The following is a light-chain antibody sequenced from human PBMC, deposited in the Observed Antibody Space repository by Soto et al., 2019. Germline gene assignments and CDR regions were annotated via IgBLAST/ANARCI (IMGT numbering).Light chain of an antibody. CDR2: DVS. Sequence: QSVLTQPRSVSGSPGQSVTISCTGTSSDVGGYNYVSWYQQHPGKAPKLMIFDVSERPSGVPARFSASKSGNTASLTISGLQAEDEAHYYCSSFTSKSTLIFGGGTKVTVL. CDR3: SSFTSKSTLI. V-gene: IGLV2-11*01. J-gene: IGLJ2*01. CDR1: SSDVGGYNY.